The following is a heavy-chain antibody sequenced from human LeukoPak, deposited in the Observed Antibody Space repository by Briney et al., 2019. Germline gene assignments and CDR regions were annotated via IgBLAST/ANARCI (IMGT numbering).Heavy chain of an antibody. CDR2: IYSSGST. Sequence: SETLSLTCTVSGGSINSGGYYWSWIRQRPGKGLEYFGYIYSSGSTYYNPPLKSRVTISMDTSKNQFSLTLTSVTAADTAVYYCARESGYSGGPFDYWGQGTLVTVSS. V-gene: IGHV4-31*03. CDR1: GGSINSGGYY. J-gene: IGHJ4*02. D-gene: IGHD6-19*01. CDR3: ARESGYSGGPFDY.